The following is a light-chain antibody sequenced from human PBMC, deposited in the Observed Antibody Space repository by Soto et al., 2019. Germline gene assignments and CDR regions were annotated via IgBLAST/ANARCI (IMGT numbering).Light chain of an antibody. CDR2: SND. J-gene: IGLJ2*01. CDR1: RPNIGSNT. CDR3: EAWDDSLKVVV. Sequence: QSVLTQPPSASGTPGQRVTMSCPGSRPNIGSNTVNWYQQLPGTAPKVLIYSNDQRPSGVPDRFSGSKSGTSASLAISGLQSEDEADYYCEAWDDSLKVVVFGGGTQLTVL. V-gene: IGLV1-44*01.